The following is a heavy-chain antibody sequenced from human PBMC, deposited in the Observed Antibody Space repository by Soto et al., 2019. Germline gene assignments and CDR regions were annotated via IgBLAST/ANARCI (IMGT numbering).Heavy chain of an antibody. CDR3: ARRPVTYYFDY. V-gene: IGHV3-30-3*01. J-gene: IGHJ4*02. CDR2: ISYDGSNK. CDR1: GFTFSNYA. Sequence: QVQLVESGGGVVQPGRSLRLSCAASGFTFSNYAMHWVRQAPGKGLEWVAVISYDGSNKYYADSVKGRFTISRDNSKNTLYLQMNSLRAEDKAVYYCARRPVTYYFDYWGQGTLVTVSS. D-gene: IGHD4-17*01.